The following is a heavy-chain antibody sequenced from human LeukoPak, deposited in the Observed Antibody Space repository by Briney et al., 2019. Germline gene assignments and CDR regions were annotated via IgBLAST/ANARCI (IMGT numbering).Heavy chain of an antibody. Sequence: SETLSLTCTVSGASISSYYWSWIRQPPGKGLEWIGYIYYSGSTNYNPSLKSRVTISIDTSKNQFSVNLSSVTAADTAVYYCASYDFWSGSNRFDPWGQGTLVTVSS. J-gene: IGHJ5*02. CDR2: IYYSGST. D-gene: IGHD3-3*01. CDR1: GASISSYY. V-gene: IGHV4-59*01. CDR3: ASYDFWSGSNRFDP.